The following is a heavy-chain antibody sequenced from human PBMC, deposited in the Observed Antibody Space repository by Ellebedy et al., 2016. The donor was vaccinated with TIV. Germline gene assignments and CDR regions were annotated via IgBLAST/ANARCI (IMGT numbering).Heavy chain of an antibody. V-gene: IGHV4-31*03. CDR2: IYYSGST. J-gene: IGHJ4*02. CDR1: GGSISSGGYY. Sequence: SETLSLXXTVSGGSISSGGYYWSWIRQHPGKGLEWIGYIYYSGSTYYNPSLKSRVTISVDTSKNQFSLKLSSVTAADTAVYYCVAPWRARFDYWGQGILVTVSS. D-gene: IGHD6-6*01. CDR3: VAPWRARFDY.